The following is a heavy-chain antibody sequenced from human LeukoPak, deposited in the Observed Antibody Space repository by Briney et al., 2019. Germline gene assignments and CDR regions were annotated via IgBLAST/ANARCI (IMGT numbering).Heavy chain of an antibody. CDR2: INPNGGST. CDR3: ARFSSSSPGDFDY. V-gene: IGHV1-46*01. Sequence: ASVKLSCKASGYTFTNYYIHWVRQAPGQGLEWMAIINPNGGSTSYAQKFQGRVTMTRDTSTSTVYMELSSLRSEDTAVYYCARFSSSSPGDFDYWGQGTLVTVSS. CDR1: GYTFTNYY. J-gene: IGHJ4*02. D-gene: IGHD6-13*01.